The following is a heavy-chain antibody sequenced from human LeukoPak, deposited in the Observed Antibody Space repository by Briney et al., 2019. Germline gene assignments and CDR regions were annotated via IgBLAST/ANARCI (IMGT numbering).Heavy chain of an antibody. CDR2: ISSSGSTI. D-gene: IGHD3-22*01. Sequence: GGSLRLSCAASGFTFSDYYMSWIRRAPGKGLEWVSYISSSGSTIYYADSVKGRFTISRDNAKNSLYLQMNSLRAEDTAVYYCARAQQRGYYDSSGYWGQGTLVTVSS. CDR1: GFTFSDYY. CDR3: ARAQQRGYYDSSGY. J-gene: IGHJ4*02. V-gene: IGHV3-11*01.